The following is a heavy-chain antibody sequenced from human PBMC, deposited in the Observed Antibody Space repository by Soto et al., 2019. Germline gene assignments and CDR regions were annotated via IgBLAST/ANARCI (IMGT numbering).Heavy chain of an antibody. CDR2: ISGSGGST. J-gene: IGHJ5*02. CDR3: AKVGYYDSSGHNWFDP. V-gene: IGHV3-23*01. D-gene: IGHD3-22*01. Sequence: GGSLRLSCAVSGFTFSSYVMSWVRQAPGKGLEWVSAISGSGGSTYYADSVKGRFTISRDNSKNTLYLQMNSLRADDTAVYYCAKVGYYDSSGHNWFDPWGQGTQVTVSS. CDR1: GFTFSSYV.